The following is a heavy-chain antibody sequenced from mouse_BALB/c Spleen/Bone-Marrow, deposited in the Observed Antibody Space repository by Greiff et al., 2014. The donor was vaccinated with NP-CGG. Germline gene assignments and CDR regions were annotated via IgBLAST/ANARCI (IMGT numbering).Heavy chain of an antibody. CDR3: ARGSYYYGSSSPWFAY. J-gene: IGHJ3*01. Sequence: QSCKASGYTFTSYWINWIKQRPGQGLEWIGRIPPGSGTTYYNEMFKGKATLTVDTSSTTAYIQLSSLSSEDSAVYFCARGSYYYGSSSPWFAYWGQGTLVTVSA. CDR2: IPPGSGTT. CDR1: GYTFTSYW. V-gene: IGHV1S41*01. D-gene: IGHD1-1*01.